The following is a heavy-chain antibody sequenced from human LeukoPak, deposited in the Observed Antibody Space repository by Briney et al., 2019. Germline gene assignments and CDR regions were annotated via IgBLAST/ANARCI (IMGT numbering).Heavy chain of an antibody. CDR1: GFTLSSNW. CDR3: TRSGRGGAFDI. V-gene: IGHV3-74*01. D-gene: IGHD1-26*01. J-gene: IGHJ3*02. CDR2: IYSDGSRK. Sequence: GGSLRLSCAGSGFTLSSNWMHWVRQAPGKGLVWVSRIYSDGSRKNYADSVKGRFTISGDNAKNTQYLQMKSLRAEDTAVYYCTRSGRGGAFDIWGQGTMVTVSS.